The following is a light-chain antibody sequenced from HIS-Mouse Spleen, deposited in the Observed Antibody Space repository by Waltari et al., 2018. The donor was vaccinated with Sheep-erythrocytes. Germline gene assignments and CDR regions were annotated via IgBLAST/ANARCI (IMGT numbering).Light chain of an antibody. CDR3: QSADSSGTYPV. Sequence: SYELTQPHSVSVSPGQTARIPCPGDALPKQYAYWYQQKPGQAPVLVIYKDSERPSGIPERFSGSSSGTTVTLTISGVQAEDEADYYCQSADSSGTYPVFGGGTKLTVL. J-gene: IGLJ3*02. CDR1: ALPKQY. V-gene: IGLV3-25*03. CDR2: KDS.